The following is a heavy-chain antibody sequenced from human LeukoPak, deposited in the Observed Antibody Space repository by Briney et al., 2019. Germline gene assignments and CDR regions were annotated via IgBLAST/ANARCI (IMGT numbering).Heavy chain of an antibody. CDR1: GFTFSTYS. J-gene: IGHJ4*02. V-gene: IGHV3-21*04. Sequence: GGSLRLSCAASGFTFSTYSGNWIRQAPGKGLEWVSSISDDSNYIFYADSVKGRFTISRDNSKNTLYLQMNSLRAEDTAVYYCAKVSDLWFGEFPPYFDYWGQGTLVTVSS. D-gene: IGHD3-10*01. CDR2: ISDDSNYI. CDR3: AKVSDLWFGEFPPYFDY.